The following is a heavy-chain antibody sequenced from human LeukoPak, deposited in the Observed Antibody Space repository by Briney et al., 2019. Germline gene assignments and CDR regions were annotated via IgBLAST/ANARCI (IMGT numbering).Heavy chain of an antibody. CDR3: ARDRGYSSS. J-gene: IGHJ4*02. Sequence: GGSLRLSCAASGFTFSNYWMTWVRQAPGKGLEWVANIKQDGSEKYYVDSVKGRFTISRDNAKNSLYLQMNSLRAEDTAVYYCARDRGYSSSWGQGTLVTVSS. V-gene: IGHV3-7*01. D-gene: IGHD6-6*01. CDR1: GFTFSNYW. CDR2: IKQDGSEK.